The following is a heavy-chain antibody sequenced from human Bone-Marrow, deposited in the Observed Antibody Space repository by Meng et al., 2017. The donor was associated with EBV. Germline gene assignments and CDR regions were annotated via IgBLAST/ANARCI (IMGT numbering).Heavy chain of an antibody. J-gene: IGHJ4*02. CDR2: ISSSGSTI. CDR1: GFTFSDYY. Sequence: QVQLVESGGXXVXPGXSLXLSCAASGFTFSDYYMSWTRQAPGKGLEWVSYISSSGSTIYYADSVKGRFTTSRDNAKNSLYLQMNSLRADDTAVYYCTSDWDKRDGSNSRYWGQGTLVTVSS. CDR3: TSDWDKRDGSNSRY. D-gene: IGHD5-24*01. V-gene: IGHV3-11*01.